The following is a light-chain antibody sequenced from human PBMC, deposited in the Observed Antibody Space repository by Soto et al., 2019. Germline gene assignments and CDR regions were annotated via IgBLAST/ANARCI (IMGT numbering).Light chain of an antibody. CDR1: SGHTNYA. CDR2: INSDGSH. CDR3: QTWGTGIVT. V-gene: IGLV4-69*01. Sequence: QLVLTQSPSASASPGASVKLTCTLSSGHTNYAIAWHQQQPEKGPRFLMKINSDGSHSKGDGVPDRFSGSSSGAERYFTSSSLQSEDEADYYCQTWGTGIVTFGGGTKVTVL. J-gene: IGLJ2*01.